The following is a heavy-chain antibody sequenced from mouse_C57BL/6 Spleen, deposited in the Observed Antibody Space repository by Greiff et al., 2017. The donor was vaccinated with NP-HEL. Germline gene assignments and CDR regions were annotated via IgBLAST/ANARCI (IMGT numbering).Heavy chain of an antibody. CDR1: GFTFTDYY. CDR2: IRNKANGYTT. D-gene: IGHD2-5*01. CDR3: ARYKSNYDYAMDY. Sequence: EVQGVESGGGLVQPGGSLSLSCAASGFTFTDYYMSWVRQPPGKALEWLGFIRNKANGYTTEYSASVKGRFTISRDNSQSILYLQMNALRAEDSATYYCARYKSNYDYAMDYWGQGTSVTVSS. J-gene: IGHJ4*01. V-gene: IGHV7-3*01.